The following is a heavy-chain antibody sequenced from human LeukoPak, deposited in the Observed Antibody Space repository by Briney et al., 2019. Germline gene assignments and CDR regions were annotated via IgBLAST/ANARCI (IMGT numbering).Heavy chain of an antibody. CDR1: GFTFSSYS. D-gene: IGHD3-22*01. V-gene: IGHV3-21*01. CDR2: ISSSSSYI. J-gene: IGHJ4*02. CDR3: ARDFTYYYDSSGYWQTTQKGQPVDY. Sequence: GGSLRLSCAASGFTFSSYSMNWVRQAPGKGLEWVSSISSSSSYIYYADSVKGRFTISRDNAKNSLYLQMNSLRAEDTAVYYCARDFTYYYDSSGYWQTTQKGQPVDYWGQGTLVTVSS.